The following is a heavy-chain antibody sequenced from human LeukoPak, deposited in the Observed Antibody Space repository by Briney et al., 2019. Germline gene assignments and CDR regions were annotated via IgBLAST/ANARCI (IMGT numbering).Heavy chain of an antibody. Sequence: SVKVSCKASGYTFTGYYMHWVRQAPGQGLEWMGWINPNSGGTNYAQKFQGRVTMTRDTSISTAYMELSRLRSDDTAVYYCARSGPIVVVPAAILAYWGQGTLVTVSS. V-gene: IGHV1-2*02. CDR1: GYTFTGYY. J-gene: IGHJ4*02. D-gene: IGHD2-2*01. CDR3: ARSGPIVVVPAAILAY. CDR2: INPNSGGT.